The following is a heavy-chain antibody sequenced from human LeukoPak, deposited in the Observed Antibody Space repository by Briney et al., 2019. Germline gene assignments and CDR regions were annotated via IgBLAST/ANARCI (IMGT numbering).Heavy chain of an antibody. J-gene: IGHJ4*02. V-gene: IGHV3-64D*06. D-gene: IGHD5-12*01. CDR3: VKGQYSGYDYPRDY. Sequence: GGSLRLSCSASGFTFSSYAMHWVRQAPGKGLEYVSAISSNGGSTYYADSVKGRFTISRDNSKNTLYLQMSSLRAEDTAVYYCVKGQYSGYDYPRDYWGQGTLVTVSS. CDR2: ISSNGGST. CDR1: GFTFSSYA.